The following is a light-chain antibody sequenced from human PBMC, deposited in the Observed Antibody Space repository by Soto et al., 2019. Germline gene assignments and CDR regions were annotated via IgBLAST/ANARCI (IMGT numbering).Light chain of an antibody. CDR3: SSYAGSNNWV. Sequence: QSVLTQPPSASGSPGQSVTISCTGTSSDVGDYNYVSWYQQHPGTAPKLMIYEVSERPSGVPDRFSGSKSGNTASLTVSGLQAEDDADYYCSSYAGSNNWVFGGGTKVTVL. J-gene: IGLJ3*02. CDR1: SSDVGDYNY. CDR2: EVS. V-gene: IGLV2-8*01.